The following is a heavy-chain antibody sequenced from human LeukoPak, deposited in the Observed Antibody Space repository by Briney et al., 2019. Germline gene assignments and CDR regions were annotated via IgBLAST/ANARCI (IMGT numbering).Heavy chain of an antibody. D-gene: IGHD6-13*01. J-gene: IGHJ4*02. Sequence: GGSLRLSCAASGFTFSSYSMNWVRQAPGKGLEWVSYISSSSSTIYYADSVKGRFTISRDNAKNSLYLQMNSLRDEDTAVYYCARSSIAAAGKGFDYWGQGTLVTVSS. CDR3: ARSSIAAAGKGFDY. CDR1: GFTFSSYS. V-gene: IGHV3-48*02. CDR2: ISSSSSTI.